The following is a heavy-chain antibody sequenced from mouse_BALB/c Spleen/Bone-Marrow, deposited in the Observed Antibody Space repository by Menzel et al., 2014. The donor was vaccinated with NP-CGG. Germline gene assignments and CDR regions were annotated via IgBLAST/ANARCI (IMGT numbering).Heavy chain of an antibody. CDR3: AGYDEAWFAY. D-gene: IGHD2-14*01. Sequence: ESGPGLVKPSQSLSLTCSVTGYSITSGYYCNWIRQFPGNKLEWMGYISYDGSNNYNPSLKNRISITRDTSKNRFFLKLNSVTTEDTATYYCAGYDEAWFAYWGQGTLVTVSA. CDR2: ISYDGSN. CDR1: GYSITSGYY. J-gene: IGHJ3*01. V-gene: IGHV3-6*02.